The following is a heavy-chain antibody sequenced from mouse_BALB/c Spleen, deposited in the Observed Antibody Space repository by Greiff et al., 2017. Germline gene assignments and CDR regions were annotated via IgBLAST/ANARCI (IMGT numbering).Heavy chain of an antibody. D-gene: IGHD2-4*01. Sequence: VQLQQSGPELVKPGASVKMSCKASGYTFTSYVMHWVKQKPGQGLEWIGYINPYNDGTKYNEKFKGKATLTSDKSSSTAYMELSSLTSEDSAVYDCARKGYDYDVYFDYWGQGTTLTVSA. V-gene: IGHV1-14*01. J-gene: IGHJ2*01. CDR1: GYTFTSYV. CDR2: INPYNDGT. CDR3: ARKGYDYDVYFDY.